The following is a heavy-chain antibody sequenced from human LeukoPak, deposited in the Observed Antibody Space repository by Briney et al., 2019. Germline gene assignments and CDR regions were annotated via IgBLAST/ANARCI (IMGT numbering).Heavy chain of an antibody. Sequence: GASVKVSCKASGYTFTGYYMHWVRQAPGQGLEWMGWINPNSGGTNYAQKFQGRVTMTRDTSISTAYMELSSLRSEDTAVYYCTLPWAPGTDAFDIWGQGTMVTVSS. CDR1: GYTFTGYY. D-gene: IGHD1-14*01. CDR2: INPNSGGT. J-gene: IGHJ3*02. CDR3: TLPWAPGTDAFDI. V-gene: IGHV1-2*02.